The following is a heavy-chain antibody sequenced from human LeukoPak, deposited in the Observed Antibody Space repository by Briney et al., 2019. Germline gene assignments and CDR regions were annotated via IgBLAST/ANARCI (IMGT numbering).Heavy chain of an antibody. Sequence: GGSLRLSCAASGFTVSSNYMSRVRQAPGKGLEWVSVIYSGGSTYYADSVKGRFTISRDNSKNTLYLQMNSLRAEDTAVYYCASSHCGGDCYSGNFDYWGQGTLVTVSS. J-gene: IGHJ4*02. CDR1: GFTVSSNY. D-gene: IGHD2-21*02. V-gene: IGHV3-53*01. CDR2: IYSGGST. CDR3: ASSHCGGDCYSGNFDY.